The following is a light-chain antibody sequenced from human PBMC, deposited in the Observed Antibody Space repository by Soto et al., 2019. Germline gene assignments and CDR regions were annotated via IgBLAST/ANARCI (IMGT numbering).Light chain of an antibody. J-gene: IGKJ2*01. V-gene: IGKV1-5*03. CDR3: QQYSNYPMYT. Sequence: DIQMTQSPSTLSASVGDRVTITCRASQSISHWLAWYQQKPGKAPKLLLYKSSSLQSGVTSRLSGSGSGTEFTLTISSLQPDDFATYYCQQYSNYPMYTFGQGTKLEIK. CDR1: QSISHW. CDR2: KSS.